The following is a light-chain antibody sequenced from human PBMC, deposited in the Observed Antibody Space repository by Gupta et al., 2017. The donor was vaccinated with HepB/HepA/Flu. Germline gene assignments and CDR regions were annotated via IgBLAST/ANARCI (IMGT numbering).Light chain of an antibody. J-gene: IGKJ4*01. CDR3: QQYKKWPLT. CDR1: QSVSSN. Sequence: EIVMTQSPATLSVSPGERATLSCRASQSVSSNLAWYQQTHGQAPRLLIYAASTRANGIPARFSAGGSGTEFTLTISSLQSEEFSVYYCQQYKKWPLTFGGGTKVEIK. CDR2: AAS. V-gene: IGKV3-15*01.